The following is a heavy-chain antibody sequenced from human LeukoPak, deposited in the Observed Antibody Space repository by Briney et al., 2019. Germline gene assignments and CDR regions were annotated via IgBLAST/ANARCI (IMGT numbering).Heavy chain of an antibody. J-gene: IGHJ6*03. Sequence: PGGSLRLSCAASGFTFSDYYMSWIRQAPGKGLEGVSYISSSGSTIYYADSVKGRFTISRDNAKNSLYLQMNSLRAEDTAVYYCAKGIASPDYDSWSGYGYYYMDVWGKGTTVTVSS. CDR1: GFTFSDYY. V-gene: IGHV3-11*01. CDR3: AKGIASPDYDSWSGYGYYYMDV. CDR2: ISSSGSTI. D-gene: IGHD3-3*01.